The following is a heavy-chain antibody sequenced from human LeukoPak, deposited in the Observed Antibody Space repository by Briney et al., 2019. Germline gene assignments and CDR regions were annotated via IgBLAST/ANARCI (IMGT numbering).Heavy chain of an antibody. CDR1: GFTFSSYG. V-gene: IGHV3-30*18. CDR3: AKAWEWELPSGMDV. D-gene: IGHD1-26*01. CDR2: ISDDGSNK. J-gene: IGHJ6*02. Sequence: GSLRLSCAASGFTFSSYGMHWVRQAPGKGLEWVAVISDDGSNKYYADSVKGRFTISKENSKNTLYLKINSMTAEATAVYYCAKAWEWELPSGMDVWGQGTTVAVSS.